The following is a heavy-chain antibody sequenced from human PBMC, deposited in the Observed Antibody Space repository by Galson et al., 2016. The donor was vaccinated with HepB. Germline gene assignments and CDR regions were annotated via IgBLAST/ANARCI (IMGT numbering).Heavy chain of an antibody. J-gene: IGHJ4*02. CDR2: ISYSGTT. D-gene: IGHD3-16*01. CDR3: ARPVAPAYYVPK. CDR1: GDSISSKSYY. V-gene: IGHV4-39*01. Sequence: SETLSLTCTVSGDSISSKSYYWGWIRQSPGKGLQWIGSISYSGTTYYNPSLKSRVTISADTARNQFSLKLNSVTAADTAVYYCARPVAPAYYVPKWGQGTLVTVS.